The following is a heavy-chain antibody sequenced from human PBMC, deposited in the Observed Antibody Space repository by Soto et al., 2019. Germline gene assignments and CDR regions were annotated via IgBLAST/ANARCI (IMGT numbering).Heavy chain of an antibody. CDR1: GFTFRSYA. Sequence: GGSLRLSCAASGFTFRSYAMHWVRQAPGKGLEWVAVISYDGSNKYCADSVKGRFTISRDNSKNTLYLQMNSLRAEDTAVYYCARDCSSTSCYRAFDIWGQGTMVTVSS. D-gene: IGHD2-2*02. J-gene: IGHJ3*02. CDR3: ARDCSSTSCYRAFDI. CDR2: ISYDGSNK. V-gene: IGHV3-30-3*01.